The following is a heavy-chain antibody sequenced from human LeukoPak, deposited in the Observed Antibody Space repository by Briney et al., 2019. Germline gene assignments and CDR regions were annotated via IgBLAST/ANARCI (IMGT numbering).Heavy chain of an antibody. CDR2: IFNSEIT. CDR1: GGSISGYY. V-gene: IGHV4-59*01. Sequence: SETLSLTCTVSGGSISGYYWSWMRQPPGKGLEWIGYIFNSEITDYNPSHEGRVSISEDTSRNLLSLKLSSVTAADTAVYYCARVRGVGSDSFDYWGQGTLVTVSS. CDR3: ARVRGVGSDSFDY. J-gene: IGHJ4*02. D-gene: IGHD3-10*01.